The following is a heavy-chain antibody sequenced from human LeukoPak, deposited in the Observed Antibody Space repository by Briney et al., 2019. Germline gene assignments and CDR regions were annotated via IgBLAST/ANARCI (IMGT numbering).Heavy chain of an antibody. CDR3: AKRVTMVRGFDY. CDR1: GFTFSSYG. D-gene: IGHD3-10*01. CDR2: ISGSGGST. V-gene: IGHV3-23*01. Sequence: GRSLRLSCAASGFTFSSYGMHWVRQAPGKGLEWVSAISGSGGSTYYADSVKGRFTISRDNSKNTLYLQMNSLRAEDTAVYYCAKRVTMVRGFDYWGQGTLVTVSS. J-gene: IGHJ4*02.